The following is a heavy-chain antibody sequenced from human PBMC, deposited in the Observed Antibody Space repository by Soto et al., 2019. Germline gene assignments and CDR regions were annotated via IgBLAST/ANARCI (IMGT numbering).Heavy chain of an antibody. V-gene: IGHV3-48*02. J-gene: IGHJ4*02. D-gene: IGHD7-27*01. CDR3: SNTGDNFDY. Sequence: EVQLVESGGGLVQPGGSLRLSCAASGFTFSSYSMNWFLQAPGKGLEWFSYISSSSSTIYYADSVKGRFTISRDNAKNSLYLQMNSLRDEDTAVYYCSNTGDNFDYWGQGTLVTVSS. CDR1: GFTFSSYS. CDR2: ISSSSSTI.